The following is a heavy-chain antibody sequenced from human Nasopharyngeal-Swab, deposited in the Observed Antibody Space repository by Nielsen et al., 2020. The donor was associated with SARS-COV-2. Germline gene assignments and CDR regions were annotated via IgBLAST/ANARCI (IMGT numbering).Heavy chain of an antibody. CDR2: ISGDGGST. J-gene: IGHJ6*02. D-gene: IGHD1-26*01. Sequence: GGSLALSCSASGFTCVDYAMHGGRQAPWNGLEWVSLISGDGGSTYYADSLKGLFTMSRDTSKNYLYLQMNSLRTEDTALYYCAKDLGATTGYYYGMYLWGQGTTVTVSS. CDR1: GFTCVDYA. CDR3: AKDLGATTGYYYGMYL. V-gene: IGHV3-43*02.